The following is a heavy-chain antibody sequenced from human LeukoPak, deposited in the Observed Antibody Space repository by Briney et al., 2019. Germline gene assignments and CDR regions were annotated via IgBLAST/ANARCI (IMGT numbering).Heavy chain of an antibody. V-gene: IGHV1-18*01. CDR1: GYTFTSYG. D-gene: IGHD3-10*01. CDR2: ISAYNGNT. J-gene: IGHJ3*02. Sequence: ASVKVSCKASGYTFTSYGISWVRQAPGQGLEWMGWISAYNGNTNNAQKLQGRVTMSTDTSTSTAYMELRSLRSDDTAVYYCARVSVLLWLGELFRSDVFDIWGQGTMVTVSS. CDR3: ARVSVLLWLGELFRSDVFDI.